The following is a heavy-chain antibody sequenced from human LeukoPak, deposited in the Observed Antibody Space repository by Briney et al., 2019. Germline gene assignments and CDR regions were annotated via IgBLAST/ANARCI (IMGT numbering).Heavy chain of an antibody. D-gene: IGHD5-12*01. J-gene: IGHJ3*02. CDR3: VRDFGYDQAFDI. CDR1: GFTFSQYW. Sequence: GGSLRLSCAASGFTFSQYWMHWVRHAPGKGLVWVSRIKSDGSSTRYAASVQGRFTMSRDNAKNTLYLQMNSLSIEDTAVYYCVRDFGYDQAFDIWGQGTMVTVSS. V-gene: IGHV3-74*01. CDR2: IKSDGSST.